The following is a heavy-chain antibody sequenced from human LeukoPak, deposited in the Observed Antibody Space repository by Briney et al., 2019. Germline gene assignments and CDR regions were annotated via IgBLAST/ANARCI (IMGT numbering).Heavy chain of an antibody. D-gene: IGHD1-1*01. CDR1: GFTFSSYA. CDR3: ARVNINNWHSCDY. V-gene: IGHV3-30*04. J-gene: IGHJ4*02. Sequence: PGGSLRLSCAASGFTFSSYAMHWVRQAPGKGLEWVAVISYDRSNKYYADSVKGRFTISRDNSKNTLYLQMNSLRAEDTAVYYCARVNINNWHSCDYWGQGTLVTVSS. CDR2: ISYDRSNK.